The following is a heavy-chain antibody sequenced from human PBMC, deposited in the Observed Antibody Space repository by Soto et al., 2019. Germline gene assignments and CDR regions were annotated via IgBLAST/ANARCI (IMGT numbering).Heavy chain of an antibody. CDR1: GFTFSSYS. V-gene: IGHV3-30-3*01. J-gene: IGHJ4*02. CDR2: ISYDGSNK. CDR3: ASLRTAIDY. Sequence: QVQLVESGGDVVQPGRSLRLSCAASGFTFSSYSMHWVRQAPGKGLEWVAVISYDGSNKYYADSVKGRFSISRDNSKNTLSLQMNSLRAEDTAVYYCASLRTAIDYWGQGTLDTVSS. D-gene: IGHD3-16*01.